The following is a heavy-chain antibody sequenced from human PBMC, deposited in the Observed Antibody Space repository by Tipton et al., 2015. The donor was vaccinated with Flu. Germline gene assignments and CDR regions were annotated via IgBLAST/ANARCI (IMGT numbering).Heavy chain of an antibody. V-gene: IGHV4-34*01. J-gene: IGHJ4*02. CDR1: GGSFSGYY. CDR3: VSGRKRGYFDY. Sequence: TLSLTCAVYGGSFSGYYWSWIRQPPGKGLEWIGEINHSGSTNYNPSLKSRVTISVDTSKNQFSLKLSSVTAADTAVYYCVSGRKRGYFDYWGQGTLVTVSS. CDR2: INHSGST.